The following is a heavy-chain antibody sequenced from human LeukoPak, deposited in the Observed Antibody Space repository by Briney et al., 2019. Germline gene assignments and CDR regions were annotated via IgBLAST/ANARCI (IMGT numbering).Heavy chain of an antibody. CDR2: IYTSGST. J-gene: IGHJ4*02. Sequence: SETLSLTCTVSGGSISSYYWSWIRQPAGKGLEWIGRIYTSGSTNYNPSLNSRVTISVDKSKNQFSLKLSSVTAADTAVYYCARDSGVYGGNFGFDYWGQGTLVTVSS. D-gene: IGHD4-23*01. V-gene: IGHV4-4*07. CDR3: ARDSGVYGGNFGFDY. CDR1: GGSISSYY.